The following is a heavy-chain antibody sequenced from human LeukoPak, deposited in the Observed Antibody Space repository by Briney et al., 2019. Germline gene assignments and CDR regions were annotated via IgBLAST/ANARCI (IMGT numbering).Heavy chain of an antibody. CDR3: AWSLGELSASPYYYGMDV. D-gene: IGHD3-16*02. V-gene: IGHV4-31*03. CDR2: IYYSGST. Sequence: PSVMLSLTCTVSGGSISSGGYYWSWIRQHPRKRLEWIGYIYYSGSTYYNPSLKSRVTISVDTSKNQFALKLSSVTAADTAVYYCAWSLGELSASPYYYGMDVWGQGATVTVSS. CDR1: GGSISSGGYY. J-gene: IGHJ6*02.